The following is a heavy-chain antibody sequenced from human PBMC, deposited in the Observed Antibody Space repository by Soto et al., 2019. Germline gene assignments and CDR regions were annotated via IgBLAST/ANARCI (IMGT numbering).Heavy chain of an antibody. Sequence: QVQLVQSGAEVKKPGASVKVSCKASVYRFNIYGITWMRKAPGLGLELMGWVSTYDGATNYAQKVQDRITMTTDTSTSAAYMELRSLRSDDSAVYYCARTHDSRGYSFLEYGGQGNLVTLSA. CDR1: VYRFNIYG. J-gene: IGHJ4*02. CDR2: VSTYDGAT. V-gene: IGHV1-18*01. D-gene: IGHD3-22*01. CDR3: ARTHDSRGYSFLEY.